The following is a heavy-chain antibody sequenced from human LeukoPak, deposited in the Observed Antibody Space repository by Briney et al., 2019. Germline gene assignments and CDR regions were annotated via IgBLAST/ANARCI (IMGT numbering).Heavy chain of an antibody. D-gene: IGHD5-24*01. Sequence: SETLSLTCTVSGGSISSYYWSWIRQPPGKGPEWIGYIYYSGSTNYNPSLKSRVTISVDTSKNQFSLKLSSVTAADTAVYYCARERIGGWLQHYYFVYWGQGTLVTVSS. CDR2: IYYSGST. J-gene: IGHJ4*02. CDR3: ARERIGGWLQHYYFVY. CDR1: GGSISSYY. V-gene: IGHV4-59*01.